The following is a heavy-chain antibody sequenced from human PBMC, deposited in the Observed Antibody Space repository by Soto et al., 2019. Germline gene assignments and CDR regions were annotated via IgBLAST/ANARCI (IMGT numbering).Heavy chain of an antibody. CDR1: GYSFTSYW. Sequence: GESLKISCKGSGYSFTSYWIGWVRQMPGKGLEWMGIIYPGDSDTRYSPSFQGQVTISAEKSISTAYLQWSSLKASDTAMYYCASSSYSYGYRGYYYYGMDVWGQGTTVTVSS. V-gene: IGHV5-51*01. CDR2: IYPGDSDT. CDR3: ASSSYSYGYRGYYYYGMDV. J-gene: IGHJ6*02. D-gene: IGHD5-18*01.